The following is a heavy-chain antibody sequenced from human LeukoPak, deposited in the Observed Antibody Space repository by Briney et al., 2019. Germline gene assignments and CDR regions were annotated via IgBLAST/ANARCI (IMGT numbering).Heavy chain of an antibody. Sequence: ASVKVSCKASGYTFTSYAMNWVRQAPGQGLEWMGWINTNTGNPTYARGFTGRFVFSLDTSVSTAYLQISSLKAEDTAVYYCASGLWFGELVFDPWGQGTLVTVSS. V-gene: IGHV7-4-1*02. J-gene: IGHJ5*02. D-gene: IGHD3-10*01. CDR1: GYTFTSYA. CDR2: INTNTGNP. CDR3: ASGLWFGELVFDP.